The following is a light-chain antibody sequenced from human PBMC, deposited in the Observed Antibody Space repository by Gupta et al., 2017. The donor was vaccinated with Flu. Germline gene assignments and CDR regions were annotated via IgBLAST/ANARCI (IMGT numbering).Light chain of an antibody. J-gene: IGKJ2*01. CDR2: AAS. V-gene: IGKV1-39*01. CDR3: QQNYSNPRT. CDR1: QKIRSY. Sequence: IQLTHSPSSLSASVGDRVTITCRASQKIRSYLNWYQQKPGKAPKLLIYAASSLQSGVPSRFSGSGSGTDFTLTISSLQPEDFATYYCQQNYSNPRTFGQGTKLEIK.